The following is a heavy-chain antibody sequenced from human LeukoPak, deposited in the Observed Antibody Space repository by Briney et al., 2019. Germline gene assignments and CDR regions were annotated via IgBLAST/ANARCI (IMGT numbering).Heavy chain of an antibody. V-gene: IGHV1-69*13. CDR2: IIPIFGTA. Sequence: GASVKVSCKASGGTFSSYAISWVRQAPGQGLEWMGGIIPIFGTANYAQKFQGRVTITADESTSTAYMELSSLRSEDTAVYYCARGPTAITMIASWFDPWGQGTLVTVSS. D-gene: IGHD3-22*01. CDR3: ARGPTAITMIASWFDP. J-gene: IGHJ5*02. CDR1: GGTFSSYA.